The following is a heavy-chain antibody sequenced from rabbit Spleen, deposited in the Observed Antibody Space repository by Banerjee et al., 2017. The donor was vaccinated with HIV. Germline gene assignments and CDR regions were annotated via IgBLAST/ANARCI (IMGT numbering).Heavy chain of an antibody. D-gene: IGHD1-1*01. CDR2: IDPVFGIT. Sequence: QLEESAGGLVQPGGSLKLSCKASGFTLSSYYMNWVRQAPGKGLEWIGYIDPVFGITYYANWVSGRFSISRENAQNTVYLQMNSLTAADTATYFCVRGASSSGYYSLWGPGTLVTVS. CDR1: GFTLSSYY. J-gene: IGHJ4*01. CDR3: VRGASSSGYYSL. V-gene: IGHV1S7*01.